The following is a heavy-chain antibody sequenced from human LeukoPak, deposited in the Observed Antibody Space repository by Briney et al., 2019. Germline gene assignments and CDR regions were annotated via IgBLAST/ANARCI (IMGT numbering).Heavy chain of an antibody. D-gene: IGHD3-10*01. CDR1: GFTFSSYG. Sequence: PGRSLRLSCAASGFTFSSYGMHWVRQAPGKGLEWVAVISYDGSNKYYADSVKGRFTISRDNSKNTLYLQINSLRAEDTAVYYCAKARGSGSFRYFDYWGQGTLVTVSS. CDR3: AKARGSGSFRYFDY. CDR2: ISYDGSNK. J-gene: IGHJ4*02. V-gene: IGHV3-30*18.